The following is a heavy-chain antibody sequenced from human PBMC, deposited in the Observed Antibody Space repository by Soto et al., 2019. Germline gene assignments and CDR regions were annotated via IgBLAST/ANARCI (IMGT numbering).Heavy chain of an antibody. CDR1: GFTFSSYA. D-gene: IGHD5-18*01. CDR2: ISGSGATT. V-gene: IGHV3-23*01. Sequence: PGGSLRLSCAASGFTFSSYAMTWVRQAPGKGLEWVSGISGSGATTSYADSVKGRFTVSRDNSKNTLYLQMNTLRAEDTAVYYCAKEGDTSVAPFDYWGQGTLVTVSS. J-gene: IGHJ4*02. CDR3: AKEGDTSVAPFDY.